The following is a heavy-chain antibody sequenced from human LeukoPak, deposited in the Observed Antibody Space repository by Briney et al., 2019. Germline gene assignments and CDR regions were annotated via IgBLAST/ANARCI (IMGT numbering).Heavy chain of an antibody. V-gene: IGHV4-59*01. D-gene: IGHD5-24*01. CDR3: ARDWENDGYNYGGIGAFDI. CDR1: GGSISSYY. J-gene: IGHJ3*02. CDR2: IYYSGST. Sequence: SETLSLTCTVSGGSISSYYWSWIRQPPGKGLEWIGYIYYSGSTNYNPSLKSRVTISVDTSKNQFSLKLSSVTAADTAAYYCARDWENDGYNYGGIGAFDIWGQGTMVTVSS.